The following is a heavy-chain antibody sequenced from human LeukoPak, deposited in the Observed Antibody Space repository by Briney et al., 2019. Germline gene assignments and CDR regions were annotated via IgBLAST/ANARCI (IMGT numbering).Heavy chain of an antibody. J-gene: IGHJ5*02. D-gene: IGHD6-13*01. Sequence: GGSLRLSCAASGFTFNSYDMHWVRQAPGKGLEWVAFIHYDASSKYYADSVKGRFTISRDNSKNTLYLQMNSLRAEDTAVYYCARVGILAAAGTGWFDPWGQGTLVTVSS. CDR3: ARVGILAAAGTGWFDP. CDR2: IHYDASSK. V-gene: IGHV3-30*02. CDR1: GFTFNSYD.